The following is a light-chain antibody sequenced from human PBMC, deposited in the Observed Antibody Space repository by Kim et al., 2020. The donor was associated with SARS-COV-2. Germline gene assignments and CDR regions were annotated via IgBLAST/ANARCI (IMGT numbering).Light chain of an antibody. CDR1: SGSIDDNY. CDR3: QSYNRDNVL. Sequence: RTVTTSCPRSSGSIDDNYVQWYQQRPGGVPTTVIYEDDQRPSGVYDRFSGSIDNSSNSASLTISGLRTEDEADYYCQSYNRDNVLFGGGTKLTVL. V-gene: IGLV6-57*03. CDR2: EDD. J-gene: IGLJ2*01.